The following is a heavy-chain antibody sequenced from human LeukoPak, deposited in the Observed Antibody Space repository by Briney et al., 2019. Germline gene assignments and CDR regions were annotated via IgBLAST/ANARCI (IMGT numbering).Heavy chain of an antibody. CDR1: GGSINSYY. V-gene: IGHV3-23*01. D-gene: IGHD2-15*01. J-gene: IGHJ4*02. Sequence: PSETLSLTCTVSGGSINSYYWSWIRQPPGKGLEWVSAISGSGGSTYYADSVKGRFTISRDNSKNTLYLQMNSLRAEDTAVYYCAKARYCSGGSCFPQLTPDYWGQGTLVTVSS. CDR3: AKARYCSGGSCFPQLTPDY. CDR2: ISGSGGST.